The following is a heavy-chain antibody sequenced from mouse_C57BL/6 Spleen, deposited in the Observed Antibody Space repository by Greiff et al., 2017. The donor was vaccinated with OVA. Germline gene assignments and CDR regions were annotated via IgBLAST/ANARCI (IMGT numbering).Heavy chain of an antibody. CDR2: IDPSDSYT. V-gene: IGHV1-69*01. D-gene: IGHD1-1*01. Sequence: VQLQQSGAELVMPGASVKLSCKASGYTFTSYWMHWVKQRPGQGLEWIGEIDPSDSYTNYNQKFKGKSTLTVDKSSSTAYMQLSSLTSEDSAVYYCARRYYGSSYAMDYWGQGTSVTVSS. CDR3: ARRYYGSSYAMDY. CDR1: GYTFTSYW. J-gene: IGHJ4*01.